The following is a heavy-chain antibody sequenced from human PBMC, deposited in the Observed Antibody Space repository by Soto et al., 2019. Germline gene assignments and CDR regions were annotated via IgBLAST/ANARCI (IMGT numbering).Heavy chain of an antibody. CDR1: GGTFSSYT. CDR2: IIPILGIA. CDR3: GSTYYNPSLKSRVTISVDTSKNQFSLKLSSVTAADTAVYYCARVYCSSTSCYRAFYYYYYYYMDV. J-gene: IGHJ6*03. Sequence: SVKVSCKASGGTFSSYTISWVRQAPGQGLEWMGRIIPILGIANYAQKLQGRVTITEDKSTSTAYKELSNLKSEDKDFYYSGSTYYNPSLKSRVTISVDTSKNQFSLKLSSVTAADTAVYYCARVYCSSTSCYRAFYYYYYYYMDVWGKGTTVTVSS. V-gene: IGHV1-69*02. D-gene: IGHD2-21*02.